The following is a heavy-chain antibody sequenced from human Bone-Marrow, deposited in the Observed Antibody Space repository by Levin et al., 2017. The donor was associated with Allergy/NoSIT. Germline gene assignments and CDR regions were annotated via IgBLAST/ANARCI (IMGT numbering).Heavy chain of an antibody. CDR2: INAANGDT. CDR3: ASDNWNDGHDAFDF. V-gene: IGHV1-3*01. D-gene: IGHD1-1*01. J-gene: IGHJ3*01. Sequence: GESLKISCKASGDTSSIYIVHWVRQAPGQSLEWVGWINAANGDTTCSQKFQGKVTFTRDTSASTSYMELSSLTSEDTAVYYCASDNWNDGHDAFDFWGQGTVITVSS. CDR1: GDTSSIYI.